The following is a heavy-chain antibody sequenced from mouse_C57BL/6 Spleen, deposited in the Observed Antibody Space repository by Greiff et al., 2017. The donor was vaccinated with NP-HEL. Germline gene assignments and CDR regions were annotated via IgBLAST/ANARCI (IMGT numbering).Heavy chain of an antibody. J-gene: IGHJ3*01. D-gene: IGHD2-3*01. CDR3: ARNDGQFAY. Sequence: QVQLQQSGPGLVQPSQRLSITCTVSGFSLTSYGVHWVRQSPGKGLEWLGVICSGGSTAYNVAFISRLSISKDNSKRQVFCKMNSLHADDTAIYYCARNDGQFAYGGQGTLVTVSA. V-gene: IGHV2-2*01. CDR1: GFSLTSYG. CDR2: ICSGGST.